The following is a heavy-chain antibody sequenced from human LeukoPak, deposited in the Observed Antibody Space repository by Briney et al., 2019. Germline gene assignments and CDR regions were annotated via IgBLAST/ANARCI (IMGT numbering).Heavy chain of an antibody. CDR1: GYTFTGYY. D-gene: IGHD1-26*01. V-gene: IGHV1-2*02. J-gene: IGHJ4*02. Sequence: ASVKVSCKASGYTFTGYYMHWVRQAPGQGLEWMGWINPNSGGTNYAQKFQDRATMTRDTSMSTAYMELSRLTSDDTAVYYCARSRASVGTSTYSDYWGLGTLVTVSS. CDR2: INPNSGGT. CDR3: ARSRASVGTSTYSDY.